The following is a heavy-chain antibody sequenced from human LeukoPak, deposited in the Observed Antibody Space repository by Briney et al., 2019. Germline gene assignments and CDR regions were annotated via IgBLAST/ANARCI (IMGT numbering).Heavy chain of an antibody. CDR1: GGSISSYY. Sequence: SETLSLTCTVSGGSISSYYWSWIRQPPGKGLEWVGYIYYSGSTNNNPSLKSRVTISVDTSKNQFSLKLSSVTAADTALYYCARDSRDSSGLNWFDPWGQGTLVTVSS. V-gene: IGHV4-59*01. D-gene: IGHD3-22*01. J-gene: IGHJ5*02. CDR3: ARDSRDSSGLNWFDP. CDR2: IYYSGST.